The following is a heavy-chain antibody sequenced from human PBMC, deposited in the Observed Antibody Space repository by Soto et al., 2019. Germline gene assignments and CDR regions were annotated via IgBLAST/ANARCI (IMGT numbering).Heavy chain of an antibody. Sequence: QVQLVQSGAEVKKPGSSVKVSCKASGGTFSSYVISWVRQAPGQGLEWMGGIIPIFGTANYAQKFQGRVTITADESTSTAYMELSSLRSEDTAVYYCARGPMVRGVIEDYYYYYGMDVWGQGTTVTVSS. CDR1: GGTFSSYV. V-gene: IGHV1-69*12. J-gene: IGHJ6*02. D-gene: IGHD3-10*01. CDR2: IIPIFGTA. CDR3: ARGPMVRGVIEDYYYYYGMDV.